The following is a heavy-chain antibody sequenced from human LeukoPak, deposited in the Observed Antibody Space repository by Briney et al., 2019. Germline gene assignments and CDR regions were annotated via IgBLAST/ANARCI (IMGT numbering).Heavy chain of an antibody. V-gene: IGHV3-72*01. CDR1: GFTFSSYG. CDR2: TRNKANSYTT. Sequence: GGSLRLSCAASGFTFSSYGMHWVRQAPGKGLEWVGRTRNKANSYTTEYAASVKGRFTISRDDSKNSLYLQMNSLKTEDTAVYYCARVQLPDPWSLDAFDIWGQGTMVTVSS. D-gene: IGHD4-23*01. J-gene: IGHJ3*02. CDR3: ARVQLPDPWSLDAFDI.